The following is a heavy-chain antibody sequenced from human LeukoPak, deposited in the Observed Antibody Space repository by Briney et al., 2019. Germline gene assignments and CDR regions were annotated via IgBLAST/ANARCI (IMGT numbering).Heavy chain of an antibody. CDR3: ARVVGDYGDYESYFDY. J-gene: IGHJ4*02. CDR2: IYTSGST. CDR1: GGSISSYY. Sequence: PSETLSLTCTVSGGSISSYYWSWIRQPAGKGLEWIGRIYTSGSTNYNPSLKSRVTMSVDTSKNQFSLKLSSVTAADTAVYYCARVVGDYGDYESYFDYWGQGTLVTVSS. V-gene: IGHV4-4*07. D-gene: IGHD4-17*01.